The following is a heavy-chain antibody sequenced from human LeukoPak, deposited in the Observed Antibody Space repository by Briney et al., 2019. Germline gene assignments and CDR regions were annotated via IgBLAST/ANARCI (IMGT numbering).Heavy chain of an antibody. V-gene: IGHV3-33*01. CDR1: GFTFSSYG. D-gene: IGHD6-13*01. Sequence: GGSLRLSCAASGFTFSSYGMHWVRQAPGKGLEWVAVIWYDGSNKYYADSVKGRFTISRDNSKNTLYLQMNSLRAGDTAVYYCARESAAAGSFDYWGQGTLVTVSS. CDR2: IWYDGSNK. J-gene: IGHJ4*02. CDR3: ARESAAAGSFDY.